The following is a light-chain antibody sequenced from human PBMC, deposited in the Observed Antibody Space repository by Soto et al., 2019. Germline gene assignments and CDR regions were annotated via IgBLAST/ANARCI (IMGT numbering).Light chain of an antibody. CDR2: GNN. Sequence: QSVLTQPPSVSGAPGQRVTISCTGSTSNIGSNYDVHWYQQIPGTAPKLLIYGNNNRPSGVPDRFSGSKSATSASLAITGLRADDEADYYCQSYDSRLSAVVFGGGTKVTVL. V-gene: IGLV1-40*01. J-gene: IGLJ2*01. CDR3: QSYDSRLSAVV. CDR1: TSNIGSNYD.